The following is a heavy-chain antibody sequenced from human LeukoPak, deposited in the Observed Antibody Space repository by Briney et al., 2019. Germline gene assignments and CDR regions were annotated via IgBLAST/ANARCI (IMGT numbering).Heavy chain of an antibody. D-gene: IGHD4-23*01. CDR1: GFTFSSYS. CDR2: ISSSSSYI. CDR3: ARDYGGNSRLHTRFDY. J-gene: IGHJ4*02. V-gene: IGHV3-21*01. Sequence: PGGSLRLSCAASGFTFSSYSMNWVRQAPGKGPEWVSSISSSSSYIYYADSVKGRFTISRDNAKNSLYLQMNSLRAEDTAVYYCARDYGGNSRLHTRFDYWGQGTLATVSS.